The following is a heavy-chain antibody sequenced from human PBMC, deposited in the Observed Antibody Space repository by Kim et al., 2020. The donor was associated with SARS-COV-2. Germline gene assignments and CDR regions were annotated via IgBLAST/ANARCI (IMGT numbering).Heavy chain of an antibody. CDR3: ARAVTGYAY. J-gene: IGHJ4*02. D-gene: IGHD2-8*01. CDR2: IYYIGST. V-gene: IGHV4-39*01. Sequence: SETLSLTCTVSGGSISSSSYYWGWIRQPPGKGLEWIGSIYYIGSTYYNPSLKSRVTISVDTSKSQFSLKLSSVTAADTAVYYCARAVTGYAYWGQGTLVTVS. CDR1: GGSISSSSYY.